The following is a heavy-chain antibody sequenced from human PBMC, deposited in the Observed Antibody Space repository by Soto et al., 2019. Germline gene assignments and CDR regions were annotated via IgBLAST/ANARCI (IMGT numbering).Heavy chain of an antibody. CDR3: ANGTMIVLVITLYFDY. V-gene: IGHV3-23*01. D-gene: IGHD3-22*01. J-gene: IGHJ4*02. CDR2: ITGSGGST. CDR1: GFTFSSYA. Sequence: EVQLLESGGGLVQPGGSLRLSCAASGFTFSSYAMSWVRQAPGKGLEWVSAITGSGGSTYYADSVKGRFTISRDNSKNTLSLQMNSLRAEDTAVYYCANGTMIVLVITLYFDYWVQGTLVTVSS.